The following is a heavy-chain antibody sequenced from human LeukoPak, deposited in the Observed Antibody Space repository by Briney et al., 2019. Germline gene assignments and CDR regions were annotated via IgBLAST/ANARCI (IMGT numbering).Heavy chain of an antibody. CDR1: GGSISSGSYY. D-gene: IGHD1-7*01. Sequence: PSQTLSLTCTVSGGSISSGSYYWSWIRQPAGKGLEWIGYIYYSGSTNYNPSLKSRVTISVDTSKNQFSLKLSSVTAADTAVYYCARAAGPGGTTFLGWFDPWGQGTLVTVSS. CDR2: IYYSGST. CDR3: ARAAGPGGTTFLGWFDP. J-gene: IGHJ5*02. V-gene: IGHV4-61*10.